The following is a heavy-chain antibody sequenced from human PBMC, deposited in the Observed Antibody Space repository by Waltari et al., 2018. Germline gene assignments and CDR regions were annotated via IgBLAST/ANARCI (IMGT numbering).Heavy chain of an antibody. J-gene: IGHJ4*02. D-gene: IGHD6-13*01. V-gene: IGHV4-34*01. CDR3: ASSIAAAGTGY. Sequence: QVQLQQWGAGLLKPSAPLSLTCAVYGGSFSGYYWSWIRQPPGKGLEWIGEINHSGSTNYNPSLKSRVTISVDTSKNQFSLKLSSVTAADTAVYYCASSIAAAGTGYWGQGTLVTVSS. CDR1: GGSFSGYY. CDR2: INHSGST.